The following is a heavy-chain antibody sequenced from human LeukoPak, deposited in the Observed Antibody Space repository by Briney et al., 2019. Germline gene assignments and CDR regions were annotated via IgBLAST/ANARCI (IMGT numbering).Heavy chain of an antibody. CDR3: ARHYCGGDCYSRWYFDL. CDR1: GGSITSGGYF. CDR2: VYSSGST. J-gene: IGHJ2*01. D-gene: IGHD2-21*02. V-gene: IGHV4-39*07. Sequence: SETLSLTCTVSGGSITSGGYFWGWIRQPPGKGLEWIGRVYSSGSTNYNPSLKSRVTMSVDTSKNQFSLKLSSVTAADTAVYYCARHYCGGDCYSRWYFDLWGRGTLVTVSS.